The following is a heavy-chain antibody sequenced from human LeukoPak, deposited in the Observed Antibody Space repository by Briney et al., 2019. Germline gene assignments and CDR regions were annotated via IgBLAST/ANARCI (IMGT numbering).Heavy chain of an antibody. CDR2: IYYSGST. J-gene: IGHJ4*02. Sequence: SETLSLTCTVSGGSISSGGYYWSWIRQHPGKGLEWIGYIYYSGSTYYNPSLKSRVTISVDTSKNQFSLKLSSVTAADTAVYYCARVRFSTHYFDYWGQGTLVTVSS. CDR3: ARVRFSTHYFDY. V-gene: IGHV4-31*03. CDR1: GGSISSGGYY.